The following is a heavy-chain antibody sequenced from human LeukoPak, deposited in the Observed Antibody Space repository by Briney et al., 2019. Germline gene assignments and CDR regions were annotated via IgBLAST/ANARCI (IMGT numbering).Heavy chain of an antibody. J-gene: IGHJ4*02. Sequence: SETLSLTCGVAGGSFRGYYWTWIRQAPGKGLEWIGETTHSGSSNYNPSLKSRANISVDMAKNQFSLTLSSVTAADTAEYYCARMWPGRIGGSLGSSDYWGQGTLVTVSS. CDR2: TTHSGSS. CDR3: ARMWPGRIGGSLGSSDY. V-gene: IGHV4-34*01. D-gene: IGHD1-26*01. CDR1: GGSFRGYY.